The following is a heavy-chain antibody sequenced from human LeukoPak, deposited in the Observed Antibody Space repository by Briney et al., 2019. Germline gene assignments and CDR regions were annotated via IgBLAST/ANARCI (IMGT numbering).Heavy chain of an antibody. Sequence: GGSLRLSCAASGFTFSFYAMTWVRQAPGKGLEWVSGVSGGGGSTYYADSVKGRFTISRDNSKNTLYLQMKSLRAEDTAVYYCAKGMIYCSGGTCYFGTFDIWGQGTMVTVSS. J-gene: IGHJ3*02. CDR3: AKGMIYCSGGTCYFGTFDI. D-gene: IGHD2-15*01. V-gene: IGHV3-23*01. CDR2: VSGGGGST. CDR1: GFTFSFYA.